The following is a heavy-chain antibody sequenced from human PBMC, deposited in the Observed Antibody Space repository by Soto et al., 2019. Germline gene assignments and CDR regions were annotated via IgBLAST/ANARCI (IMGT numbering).Heavy chain of an antibody. V-gene: IGHV3-30*04. CDR3: ARDFIVGAPDYFDY. D-gene: IGHD1-26*01. CDR2: ISYDGRVK. CDR1: GFTFSEYP. J-gene: IGHJ4*02. Sequence: QVQLVESGGGVVQPGRSLSLSCAASGFTFSEYPMHWVRQAPGKGLEWVAVISYDGRVKYYVDSVKGRFTISRDDSKNTLCLQMNSLRVDDTAVYYCARDFIVGAPDYFDYWGQGTLVTVSS.